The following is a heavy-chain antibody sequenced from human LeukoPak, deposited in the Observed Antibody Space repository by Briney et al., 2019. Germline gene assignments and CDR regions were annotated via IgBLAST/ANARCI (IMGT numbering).Heavy chain of an antibody. CDR2: IKPDGSEG. CDR1: GFTFSRHW. D-gene: IGHD2-2*01. CDR3: ARSTNSSYVFDY. V-gene: IGHV3-7*03. Sequence: GGSLRLSCAASGFTFSRHWMSWVRQAPGRGLEWVASIKPDGSEGYYVDSVKGRFTISRDNAKNSVYLQMNSLRAEDTAVFYCARSTNSSYVFDYWGQGTLVTVSS. J-gene: IGHJ4*02.